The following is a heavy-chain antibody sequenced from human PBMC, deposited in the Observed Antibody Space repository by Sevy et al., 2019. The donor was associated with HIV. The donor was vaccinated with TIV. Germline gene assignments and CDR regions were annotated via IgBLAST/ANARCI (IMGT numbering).Heavy chain of an antibody. J-gene: IGHJ4*02. Sequence: GGSLRLSCAASGFTFSKYSMSWVRQPPGKGLEWVSTLSFCCGEINNADSVKGRFTISRDNSKSSVYLQMNNLRPEDTAVYYCAREGCTKPHDYWGQGTLVTVSS. CDR2: LSFCCGEI. CDR1: GFTFSKYS. D-gene: IGHD2-8*01. V-gene: IGHV3-23*01. CDR3: AREGCTKPHDY.